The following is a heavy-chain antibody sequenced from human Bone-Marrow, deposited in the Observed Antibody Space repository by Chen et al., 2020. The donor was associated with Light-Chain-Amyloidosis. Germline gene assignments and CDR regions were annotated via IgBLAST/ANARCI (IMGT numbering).Heavy chain of an antibody. J-gene: IGHJ4*02. D-gene: IGHD2-2*01. CDR3: ARSLLGYCSSTSCRSFDY. CDR2: IYYSGGT. Sequence: QLQLQESGPGLVKPSETLSLTCTVSGGSISSSSYYWGGIRQPPGKGLVWIGSIYYSGGTDYNPALKSRVTISVDTSKNQFSLKLSSVTAADTAVYYCARSLLGYCSSTSCRSFDYWGQGTLVTVSS. V-gene: IGHV4-39*01. CDR1: GGSISSSSYY.